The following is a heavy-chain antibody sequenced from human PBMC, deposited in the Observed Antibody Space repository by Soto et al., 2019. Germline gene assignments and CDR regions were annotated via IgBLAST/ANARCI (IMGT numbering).Heavy chain of an antibody. CDR1: GFIFSSYA. Sequence: GGSLRLSCSASGFIFSSYAMHWVRQAPGKGLEYVSAISSNGVSTYYIDSVKGRFTISRDDSKNTLYLQMSSLRAEETALYYCVKRMTTETSYYYYGMDVWGQGTTITV. D-gene: IGHD4-17*01. CDR3: VKRMTTETSYYYYGMDV. CDR2: ISSNGVST. J-gene: IGHJ6*02. V-gene: IGHV3-64D*06.